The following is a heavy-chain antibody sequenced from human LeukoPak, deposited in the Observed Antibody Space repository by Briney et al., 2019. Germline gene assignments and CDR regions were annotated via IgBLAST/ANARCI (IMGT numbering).Heavy chain of an antibody. V-gene: IGHV3-30*02. Sequence: WESLRLSCTGSGFPFSSYGMHWVCNSPPPGIELVSFIRNDGTTDSYADSVNGRFTIAREDSHSTVHLHMKDLRPDVGAVYFCAKDLNTVVMEVFVSWGQGALVSVSS. CDR2: IRNDGTTD. CDR3: AKDLNTVVMEVFVS. D-gene: IGHD2-21*01. CDR1: GFPFSSYG. J-gene: IGHJ4*02.